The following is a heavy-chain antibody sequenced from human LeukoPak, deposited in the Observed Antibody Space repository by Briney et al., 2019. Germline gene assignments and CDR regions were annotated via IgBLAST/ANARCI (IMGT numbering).Heavy chain of an antibody. D-gene: IGHD1-26*01. Sequence: PGGSLRLSCAASGFTFSSYGMHWVRQAPGKGLEWVSAISGSGGSTYYTDSVKGRFTISRDNSKNTLYLQMNSLRADDTAVYYCAERAVGATRGTVYWGQGTLVTVSS. CDR1: GFTFSSYG. J-gene: IGHJ4*02. CDR2: ISGSGGST. CDR3: AERAVGATRGTVY. V-gene: IGHV3-23*01.